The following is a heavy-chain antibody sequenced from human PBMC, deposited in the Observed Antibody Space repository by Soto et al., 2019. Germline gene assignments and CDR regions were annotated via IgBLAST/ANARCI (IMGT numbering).Heavy chain of an antibody. J-gene: IGHJ3*02. Sequence: QVQLVQSGAEVKKPGSSVKVSCKASGGTFSSYAISWVRQAPGQGLEWMGGIIPIFGTANYAQKFQGRVTITADESTSPAYMELSSLRSEDTAVYYCARDRGYCSGGSCYSSAFDIWGQGTMVTVSS. CDR2: IIPIFGTA. D-gene: IGHD2-15*01. V-gene: IGHV1-69*12. CDR3: ARDRGYCSGGSCYSSAFDI. CDR1: GGTFSSYA.